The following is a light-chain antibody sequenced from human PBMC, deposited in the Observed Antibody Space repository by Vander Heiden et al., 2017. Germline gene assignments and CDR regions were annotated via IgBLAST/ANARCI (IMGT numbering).Light chain of an antibody. CDR2: DVS. CDR1: NIGDKS. V-gene: IGLV3-21*02. Sequence: SYVLTPPPSVSVAPGQTARITCGGNNIGDKSVHWYQQKAGQAPVMVVYDVSDRPSGIPERFSGSNSGDTATLTISRVEAGDEADYYCQVWVTSPDHVVFGGGTKVTVL. CDR3: QVWVTSPDHVV. J-gene: IGLJ2*01.